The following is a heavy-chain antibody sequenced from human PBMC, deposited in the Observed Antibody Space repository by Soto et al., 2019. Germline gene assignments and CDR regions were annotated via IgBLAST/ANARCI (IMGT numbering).Heavy chain of an antibody. CDR1: GGSISSGDYY. CDR3: ARGFQLRFLEWLSDYYGMDV. Sequence: SETLSLTCTVSGGSISSGDYYWSWIRQPPGKGLEWIGYIYYSGSTYYNPSLKSRVTISVDTSKNQFSLKLSSVTAADTAVYYCARGFQLRFLEWLSDYYGMDVWGQGTTVTVSS. CDR2: IYYSGST. D-gene: IGHD3-3*01. V-gene: IGHV4-30-4*01. J-gene: IGHJ6*02.